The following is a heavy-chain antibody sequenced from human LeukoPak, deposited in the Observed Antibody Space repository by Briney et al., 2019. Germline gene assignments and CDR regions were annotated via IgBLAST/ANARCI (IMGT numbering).Heavy chain of an antibody. CDR3: ARDSGYGMDV. Sequence: ASVKVTFKASGYTFTGYYMHWVRQPPGQGLEWMGWINPNSGGTNYAQKFQGRVTMTMDTPISTAYMELSRLRSDDTAVYYCARDSGYGMDVWGQGTTVTVSS. CDR1: GYTFTGYY. CDR2: INPNSGGT. D-gene: IGHD3-10*01. V-gene: IGHV1-2*02. J-gene: IGHJ6*02.